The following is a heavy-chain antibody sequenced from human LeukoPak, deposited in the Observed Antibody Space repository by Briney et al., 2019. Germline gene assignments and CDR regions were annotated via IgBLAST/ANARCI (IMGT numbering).Heavy chain of an antibody. V-gene: IGHV1-18*01. J-gene: IGHJ6*03. Sequence: ASVKVSCKASGYTFTSYGISWVRQAPGQGLEWMGWISAYNGSTNYAQKLQGRVTMTTDTSTSTAYMELRSLRSDDTAVYYCARAGYCSGGSCYSRYYYYYYMDVWGKGTTVTVS. CDR2: ISAYNGST. D-gene: IGHD2-15*01. CDR1: GYTFTSYG. CDR3: ARAGYCSGGSCYSRYYYYYYMDV.